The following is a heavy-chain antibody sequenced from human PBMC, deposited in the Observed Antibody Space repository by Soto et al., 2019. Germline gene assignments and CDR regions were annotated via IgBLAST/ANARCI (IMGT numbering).Heavy chain of an antibody. V-gene: IGHV3-30*18. CDR2: ISYDGSNK. Sequence: QVQLVESGGGVVQPGRSLRLSCAASGFTFSSYGMHWVRQAPGKGLEWVAVISYDGSNKYYADYVKGRFTISRDNSKNTLYLQMNSLRAEDTAVYYCAKDGRNYYYYYGMDVWGQGTTVTVSS. J-gene: IGHJ6*02. CDR3: AKDGRNYYYYYGMDV. CDR1: GFTFSSYG.